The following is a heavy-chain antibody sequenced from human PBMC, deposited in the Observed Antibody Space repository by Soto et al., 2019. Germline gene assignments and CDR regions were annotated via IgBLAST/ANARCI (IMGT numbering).Heavy chain of an antibody. Sequence: GGSLRLSCAASGFTFSSYSMNWVRQAPGKGLEWVSSISSSSSYIYYADSVKGRFTISRDNAKNSLYLQMNSLRAEDTAVYYCARDWAYYYDSSASDKAAFDTWGQENMLTISS. V-gene: IGHV3-21*01. CDR3: ARDWAYYYDSSASDKAAFDT. J-gene: IGHJ3*02. CDR1: GFTFSSYS. D-gene: IGHD3-22*01. CDR2: ISSSSSYI.